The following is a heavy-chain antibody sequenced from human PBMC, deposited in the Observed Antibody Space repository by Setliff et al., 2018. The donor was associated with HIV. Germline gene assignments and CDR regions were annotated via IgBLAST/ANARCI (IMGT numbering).Heavy chain of an antibody. CDR3: ARGDLYISSSQGYDMDV. CDR1: GGTFSSYA. Sequence: RASVKVSCKASGGTFSSYAISWVRQAPGQGLEWMGGIIPIFGTANYAQKFQGRVTITADESTSTAYMELSSLRSEDTAVYYCARGDLYISSSQGYDMDVWGKGTTVTVSS. V-gene: IGHV1-69*13. CDR2: IIPIFGTA. J-gene: IGHJ6*03. D-gene: IGHD6-6*01.